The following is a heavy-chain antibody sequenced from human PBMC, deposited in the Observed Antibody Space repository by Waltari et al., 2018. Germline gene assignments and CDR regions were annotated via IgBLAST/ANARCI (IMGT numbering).Heavy chain of an antibody. CDR2: IIPILGIA. D-gene: IGHD4-17*01. Sequence: QVQLVQSGAEVKKPGSSVKVSCKASGGTFSIYTISWVRQAPGQGLEWMGRIIPILGIANYAQKFQGRVTITADKSTSTAYMELSSLRSEDTAVYYCAEGADYGGKTPGYWGQGTLVTVSS. CDR3: AEGADYGGKTPGY. V-gene: IGHV1-69*02. CDR1: GGTFSIYT. J-gene: IGHJ4*02.